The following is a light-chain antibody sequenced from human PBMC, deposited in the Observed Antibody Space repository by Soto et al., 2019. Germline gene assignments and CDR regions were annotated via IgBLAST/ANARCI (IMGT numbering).Light chain of an antibody. CDR3: QKYSSAPWT. CDR1: QVIDNY. CDR2: AGS. J-gene: IGKJ1*01. Sequence: DLQMTQSPSSLSASVGDRVTITCRASQVIDNYLAWYQQQPGKVPRLLIYAGSILETGVPSRFTGSGSGTDFTLTITSLEPEDVATYYCQKYSSAPWTFGQGTKVEIK. V-gene: IGKV1-27*01.